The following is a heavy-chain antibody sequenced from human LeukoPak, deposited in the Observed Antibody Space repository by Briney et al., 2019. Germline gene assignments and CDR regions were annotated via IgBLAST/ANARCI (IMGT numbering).Heavy chain of an antibody. CDR2: IKQDESEK. D-gene: IGHD2-15*01. CDR1: GFTFSSYW. Sequence: PGGSLRLSCAASGFTFSSYWMYWVRQAPGKGLEWVASIKQDESEKYYGDSVKGRFAVSRDNAKNSLFLQMNSLRAEDTAVYYCARDGGYYAFDIWGQGTMVTVSS. J-gene: IGHJ3*02. V-gene: IGHV3-7*01. CDR3: ARDGGYYAFDI.